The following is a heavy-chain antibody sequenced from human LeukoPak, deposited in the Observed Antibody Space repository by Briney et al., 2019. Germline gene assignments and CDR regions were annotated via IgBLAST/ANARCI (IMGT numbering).Heavy chain of an antibody. J-gene: IGHJ2*01. Sequence: GRSLRLSCAASGFTFSSYAMHWVRQAPGKGLEWVAVISYDGSNKYYADSVKGRFTISRDNSKNTLYLQMNSLRAEDTAVYYCATSRDDRGGYFDLWGRGTLVTVSS. V-gene: IGHV3-30-3*01. CDR2: ISYDGSNK. CDR3: ATSRDDRGGYFDL. D-gene: IGHD2-15*01. CDR1: GFTFSSYA.